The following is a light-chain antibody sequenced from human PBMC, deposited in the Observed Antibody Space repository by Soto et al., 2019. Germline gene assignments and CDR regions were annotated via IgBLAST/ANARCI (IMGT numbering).Light chain of an antibody. Sequence: EIVLTQSPGTLSLSPGERATLSCRASQSVSSSYLAWYQQKPGQAPRLLIYGASSRATGIPDRFSGSGSGTDFPLTISRLEPEDFALYYCQQYGSSPPVTFGQGTRLEI. CDR1: QSVSSSY. CDR2: GAS. CDR3: QQYGSSPPVT. J-gene: IGKJ5*01. V-gene: IGKV3-20*01.